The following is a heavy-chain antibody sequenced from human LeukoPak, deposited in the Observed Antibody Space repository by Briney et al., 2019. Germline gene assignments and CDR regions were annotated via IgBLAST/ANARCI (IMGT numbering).Heavy chain of an antibody. J-gene: IGHJ4*02. D-gene: IGHD5-24*01. CDR2: ISGSADNT. CDR3: AKGPKLGDGFHCDY. V-gene: IGHV3-23*01. Sequence: GGSLRLSCVASGFPFSSYWMTWVRQAPGKGLEWVSGISGSADNTYYADSVKGRFTISRDISKNTVYLQMNNLRVDDTAVYYCAKGPKLGDGFHCDYWGQGTLVTVSS. CDR1: GFPFSSYW.